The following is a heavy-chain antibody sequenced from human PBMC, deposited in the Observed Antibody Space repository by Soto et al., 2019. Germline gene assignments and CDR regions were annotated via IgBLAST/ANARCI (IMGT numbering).Heavy chain of an antibody. J-gene: IGHJ6*01. CDR1: GFSLTTGRMG. D-gene: IGHD6-13*01. CDR3: ARLVADSSWYHYGLDV. CDR2: IFSNNER. Sequence: QVTLKESGPVLVKATETLTLTCNISGFSLTTGRMGVSWIRQPPGKALEWVALIFSNNERSFSTSLQSRLSISDNTSQSQVVLTMTNVHHVDTATYFCARLVADSSWYHYGLDVW. V-gene: IGHV2-26*03.